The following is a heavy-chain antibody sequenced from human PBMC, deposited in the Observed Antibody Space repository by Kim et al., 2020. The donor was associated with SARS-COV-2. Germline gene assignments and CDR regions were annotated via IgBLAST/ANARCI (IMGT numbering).Heavy chain of an antibody. CDR1: GGSFSGYY. CDR3: ARATIAARSIAYYYYYMDV. J-gene: IGHJ6*03. Sequence: SETLSLTCAVYGGSFSGYYWSWIRQPPGKGLEWIGEINHSGSTNYNPSLKSRVTISVDTSKNQFSLKLSSVTAADTAVYYCARATIAARSIAYYYYYMDVWGKGTTVTVSS. D-gene: IGHD6-6*01. V-gene: IGHV4-34*01. CDR2: INHSGST.